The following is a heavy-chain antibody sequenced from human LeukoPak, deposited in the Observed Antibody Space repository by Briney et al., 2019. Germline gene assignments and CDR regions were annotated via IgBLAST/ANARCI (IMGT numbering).Heavy chain of an antibody. D-gene: IGHD4-17*01. CDR3: AKSPGTTVTTTPLDY. CDR1: GFSFSIYA. CDR2: ISDSGYST. Sequence: PGGSLRLSCAASGFSFSIYATSWVRQAPGKGLEWVSVISDSGYSTYYADSVKGRFTILRDNSKNTLYLQMNSLRAEDTAVYYCAKSPGTTVTTTPLDYWGQGTLVTVSS. V-gene: IGHV3-23*01. J-gene: IGHJ4*02.